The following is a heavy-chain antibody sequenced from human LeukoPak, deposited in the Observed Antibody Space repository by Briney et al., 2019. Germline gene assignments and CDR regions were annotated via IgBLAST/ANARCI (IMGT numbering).Heavy chain of an antibody. CDR2: INSNSKTI. J-gene: IGHJ3*01. CDR1: GISSYN. D-gene: IGHD2-15*01. V-gene: IGHV3-48*04. Sequence: GSSLRLSCGGSGISSYNMSWFRQSPGKGLDWLSYINSNSKTIYYADSMKGRFTISRDNAKNSLYLQMNSLQVEDTGIYYCATDDFYGSLPVWGQGTLVTVSS. CDR3: ATDDFYGSLPV.